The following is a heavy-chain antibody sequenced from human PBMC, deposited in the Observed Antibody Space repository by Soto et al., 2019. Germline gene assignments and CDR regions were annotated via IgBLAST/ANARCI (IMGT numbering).Heavy chain of an antibody. J-gene: IGHJ6*02. V-gene: IGHV5-51*01. CDR1: GYSFTSYW. CDR2: IYPGDSDT. D-gene: IGHD1-26*01. Sequence: PGESLKISCKGSGYSFTSYWIGWVRQMPGKGLEWMGIIYPGDSDTRYSPSFQGQVTISADKSISTAYLQWSSLKASDTALYYCAGHLSGSYRGYYYYGMDVWGQGTTVTVSS. CDR3: AGHLSGSYRGYYYYGMDV.